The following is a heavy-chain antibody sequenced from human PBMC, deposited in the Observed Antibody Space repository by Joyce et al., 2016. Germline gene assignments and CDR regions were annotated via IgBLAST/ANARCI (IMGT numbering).Heavy chain of an antibody. CDR1: GGSLSGYY. D-gene: IGHD3-10*01. Sequence: QVQLQEWGAGLLKPSETLSLTCAVYGGSLSGYYWRWIRQAPGMGLELNGEVNDRGRTNYNPSLKSRATTSMDTSKNQFSLRLTTVTAADTAVYFCARARRGIILARGEMGEYLQHWGRGTVVIVSS. J-gene: IGHJ1*01. CDR2: VNDRGRT. CDR3: ARARRGIILARGEMGEYLQH. V-gene: IGHV4-34*01.